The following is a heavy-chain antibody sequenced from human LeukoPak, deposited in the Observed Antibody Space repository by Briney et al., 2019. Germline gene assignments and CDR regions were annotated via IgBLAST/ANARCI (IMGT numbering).Heavy chain of an antibody. CDR3: AKDLSPAAA. CDR1: GFTFSNYG. Sequence: GGSLRLSCAASGFTFSNYGMSWVCQAPGKGLEWVSAISGSGSNTYYADSVKGRFTISRDNSKNTLSLQMNNLRDEDTAVYYCAKDLSPAAAWGQGTLVTVSS. CDR2: ISGSGSNT. D-gene: IGHD6-25*01. J-gene: IGHJ5*02. V-gene: IGHV3-23*01.